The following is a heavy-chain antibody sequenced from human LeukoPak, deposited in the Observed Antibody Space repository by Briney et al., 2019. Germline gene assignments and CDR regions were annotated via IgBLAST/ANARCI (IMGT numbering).Heavy chain of an antibody. V-gene: IGHV1-2*02. Sequence: GASVKVSCKASGYTFTGYYMHWVQQAPGQGLEWMGWINPNSGGTNYAQKFQGRVTMTRDTSISTAYMELSRLRSDDTAVYYCARGIVVVPAAIDYWGQGTLVTVPS. CDR2: INPNSGGT. CDR1: GYTFTGYY. CDR3: ARGIVVVPAAIDY. D-gene: IGHD2-2*01. J-gene: IGHJ4*02.